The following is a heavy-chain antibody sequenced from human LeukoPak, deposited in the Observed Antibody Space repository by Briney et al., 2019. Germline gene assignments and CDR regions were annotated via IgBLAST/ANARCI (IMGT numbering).Heavy chain of an antibody. Sequence: QPGGSLRPSCAASGFTFSSYAMSWVRQAPGKGLEWVSAISGSGGSTYYADSVKGRFTISRDNSKNTLYLQMNSLRAEDTAVYYCARGPTQEIFGINVWFDPWGQGTLVTVSS. CDR1: GFTFSSYA. CDR2: ISGSGGST. CDR3: ARGPTQEIFGINVWFDP. J-gene: IGHJ5*02. V-gene: IGHV3-23*01. D-gene: IGHD3-3*01.